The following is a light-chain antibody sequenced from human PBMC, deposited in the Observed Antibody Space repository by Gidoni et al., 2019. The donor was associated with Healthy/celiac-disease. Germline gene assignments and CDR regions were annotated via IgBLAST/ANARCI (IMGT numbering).Light chain of an antibody. CDR3: QQYGSSPLT. V-gene: IGKV3-20*01. J-gene: IGKJ4*01. Sequence: EIVLTQSLGTLSLSPGERATLSCRSSQSVSSSYLAWYQHKPGQAPRLFIDGASSRATGNPYRFSGSGTETDFTRSIIRLEPEDFAVYYCQQYGSSPLTFGGGTKVEIK. CDR1: QSVSSSY. CDR2: GAS.